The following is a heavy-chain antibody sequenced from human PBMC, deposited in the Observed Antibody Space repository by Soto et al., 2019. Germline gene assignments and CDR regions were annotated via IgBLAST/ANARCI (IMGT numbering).Heavy chain of an antibody. CDR2: ISNDGSNK. Sequence: PGGSLRPSFAASEFTLSSYALHWVRRAPGKGLEWVAIISNDGSNKYYADSVKGRFTISRDNSKNTLYLQMNSLRAEDTAVYYCASPDDYGGNSALDYWGQGTLVTVSS. V-gene: IGHV3-30*04. CDR1: EFTLSSYA. CDR3: ASPDDYGGNSALDY. J-gene: IGHJ4*02. D-gene: IGHD4-17*01.